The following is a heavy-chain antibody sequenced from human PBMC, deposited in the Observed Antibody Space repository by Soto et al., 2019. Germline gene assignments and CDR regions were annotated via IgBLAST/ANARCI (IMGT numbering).Heavy chain of an antibody. J-gene: IGHJ6*03. D-gene: IGHD2-15*01. V-gene: IGHV3-64*01. Sequence: GGSLRLSCAASGFTFSSYAMHWVRQAPGKGLEYVLGINSNGGSTYYANSVKGRFTISRDNSKNTLYFQMGSLRAEDMAVYYCVRVGGYCSGGSCSDYMDVWGSGTTVTVSS. CDR3: VRVGGYCSGGSCSDYMDV. CDR1: GFTFSSYA. CDR2: INSNGGST.